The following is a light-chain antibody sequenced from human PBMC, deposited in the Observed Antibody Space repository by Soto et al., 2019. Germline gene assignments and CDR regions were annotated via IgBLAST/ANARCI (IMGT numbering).Light chain of an antibody. CDR1: QSISSW. Sequence: DIQMTQSPSTLSGSVGGRVTITCRASQSISSWLAWYQQKPGKAPKLLIYDASSLESGVPSRFSGSGSGTEFTLTISSLQPDDFATYYCQQYNSYSWTFGKGTKVDIK. V-gene: IGKV1-5*01. CDR2: DAS. CDR3: QQYNSYSWT. J-gene: IGKJ1*01.